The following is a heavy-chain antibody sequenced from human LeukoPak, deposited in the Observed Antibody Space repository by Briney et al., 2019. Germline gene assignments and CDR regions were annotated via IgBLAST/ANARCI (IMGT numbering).Heavy chain of an antibody. V-gene: IGHV4-59*08. CDR3: ARHIGSAWFWAFDI. J-gene: IGHJ3*02. CDR2: THSSGNT. CDR1: GGSISNYY. D-gene: IGHD3-3*01. Sequence: SETLSLTCTVSGGSISNYYWSWIRQPPGKGLEWIGHTHSSGNTKYSPSLGSRVTILLDTSRNQFSMTLSSVTAADTAVYYRARHIGSAWFWAFDIWGQGTLVTVPS.